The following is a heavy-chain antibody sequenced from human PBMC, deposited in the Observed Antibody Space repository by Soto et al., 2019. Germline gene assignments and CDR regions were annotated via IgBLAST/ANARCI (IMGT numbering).Heavy chain of an antibody. Sequence: QVQLQESGPGLVKPSQTLSLTCTVSGGSISSGGYYWSWIRQHPGKGLEWIGYLYYSGSTYYNPSLKSRVTLSVAASKSQCSLKLGSVTAADTAVYYRARAGGGGLQVLDYWGQGTLVTVSS. CDR1: GGSISSGGYY. D-gene: IGHD2-21*01. CDR2: LYYSGST. CDR3: ARAGGGGLQVLDY. V-gene: IGHV4-31*03. J-gene: IGHJ4*02.